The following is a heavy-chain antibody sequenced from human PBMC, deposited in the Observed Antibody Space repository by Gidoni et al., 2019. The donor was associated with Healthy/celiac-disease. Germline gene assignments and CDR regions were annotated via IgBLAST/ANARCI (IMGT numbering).Heavy chain of an antibody. CDR1: GFTFSSYA. D-gene: IGHD4-17*01. J-gene: IGHJ2*01. CDR2: ISGSGGST. V-gene: IGHV3-23*01. Sequence: EVQLLESGGGLVQPGGSLRLSCAASGFTFSSYAMSWVRQAPGKGLEWVSAISGSGGSTYYADSVKGRFTISRDNSKNTLYLQMNSLRAEDTAVYYCAKESMKGHDYGFWYFDLWGRGTLVTVSS. CDR3: AKESMKGHDYGFWYFDL.